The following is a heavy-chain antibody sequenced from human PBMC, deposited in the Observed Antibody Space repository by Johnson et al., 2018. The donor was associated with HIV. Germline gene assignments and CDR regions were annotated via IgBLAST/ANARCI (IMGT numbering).Heavy chain of an antibody. CDR3: ARGLHTGYCSGGSCYGARAFDI. D-gene: IGHD2-15*01. V-gene: IGHV3-20*04. Sequence: VQLVESGVGVVRPGGSLRLSCAASGFTFDDYGMSWVRQAPGKGLEWVSGINWNGGSTGYADSVKGRFTISRDNAKKSLYLQMNSLRAEDTAVYYCARGLHTGYCSGGSCYGARAFDIWGQGTMVTVSS. J-gene: IGHJ3*02. CDR2: INWNGGST. CDR1: GFTFDDYG.